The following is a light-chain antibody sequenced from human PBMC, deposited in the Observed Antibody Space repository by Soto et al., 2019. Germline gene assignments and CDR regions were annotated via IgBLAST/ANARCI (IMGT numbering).Light chain of an antibody. J-gene: IGKJ1*01. CDR1: QTIRSNY. V-gene: IGKV3-20*01. CDR2: GAS. Sequence: ETVLTQSPATLSLSQGERATLSCRASQTIRSNYLAWYRQTPGQAPRLLIYGASNRATGIADRFSGSGSGTDFTLIISRLEPEDFALYYCQQYGSSPWTFGQGTKVEIK. CDR3: QQYGSSPWT.